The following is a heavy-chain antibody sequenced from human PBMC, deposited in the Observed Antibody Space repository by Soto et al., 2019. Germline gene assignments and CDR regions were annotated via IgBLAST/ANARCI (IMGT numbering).Heavy chain of an antibody. Sequence: QVQLVESGGGVGQPGRSLRLSCAASGFTFSSYGMHWVRQAPGKGLEWVAVIWYDGSNKYYADSVKGRFTISRDNSKNTLYLQMNSLRAEDTAVYYCARDLNSYGDYVPTWFDYWGQGTLVTVSS. V-gene: IGHV3-33*01. D-gene: IGHD4-17*01. CDR2: IWYDGSNK. CDR1: GFTFSSYG. CDR3: ARDLNSYGDYVPTWFDY. J-gene: IGHJ4*02.